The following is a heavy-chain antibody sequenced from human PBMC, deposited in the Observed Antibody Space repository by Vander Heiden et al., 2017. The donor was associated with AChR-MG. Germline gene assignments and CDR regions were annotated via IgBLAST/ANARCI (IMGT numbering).Heavy chain of an antibody. CDR3: AKDNEWGPDYGGNSIIDY. D-gene: IGHD4-17*01. CDR1: GFTFSSYG. CDR2: IRYDGSNK. V-gene: IGHV3-30*02. Sequence: QVQLVESGGGVVQPGGSLSLSCAAAGFTFSSYGMHWVRQAPGKGLGWVAFIRYDGSNKYYADSVKGRFTISRDNSKNTLYLQMNSLRAEDTAVYYCAKDNEWGPDYGGNSIIDYWGQGTLVTVSS. J-gene: IGHJ4*02.